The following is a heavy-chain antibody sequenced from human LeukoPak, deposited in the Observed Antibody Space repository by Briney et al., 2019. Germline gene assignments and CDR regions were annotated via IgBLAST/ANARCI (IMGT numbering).Heavy chain of an antibody. V-gene: IGHV4-34*01. D-gene: IGHD4-17*01. CDR2: INHSGST. J-gene: IGHJ4*02. CDR3: ARTPAYGDYEDY. CDR1: GGSFSGYY. Sequence: PSETLSLTCAVYGGSFSGYYWSWIRQPPGKGLEWIGEINHSGSTNYNPSLKSQVTISVDTSKNQFSLKLSSVTAADTAVYYCARTPAYGDYEDYWGQGTLVTVSS.